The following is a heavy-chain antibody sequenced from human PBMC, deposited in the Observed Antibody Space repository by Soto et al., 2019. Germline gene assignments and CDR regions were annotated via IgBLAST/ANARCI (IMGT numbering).Heavy chain of an antibody. Sequence: EVQLVESGGGLAQPGGSLRLSCAASGFTFSNYGMTWVRQAPGQGLEWVSGISSSGTNTFYADAVKGRFAISRDNSKNTLYLQMTSLRPVDTAGYYCAKVGDGLTTDVVIRDFDYWGQGALVTGCS. CDR3: AKVGDGLTTDVVIRDFDY. V-gene: IGHV3-23*04. J-gene: IGHJ4*02. CDR1: GFTFSNYG. CDR2: ISSSGTNT. D-gene: IGHD3-22*01.